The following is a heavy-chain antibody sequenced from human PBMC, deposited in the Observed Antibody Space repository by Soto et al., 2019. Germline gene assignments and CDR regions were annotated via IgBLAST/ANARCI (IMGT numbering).Heavy chain of an antibody. J-gene: IGHJ4*02. CDR3: AGRRAGDYYFDY. CDR1: GGSVSSSSYY. Sequence: SETLSLTCTVSGGSVSSSSYYWGWIRQPPGKGLEWIGTIYYTGDTSYSPSLKSRVTITVDTSKTQFSLNLKSVTAADTAVYYCAGRRAGDYYFDYWGQGTRVTVSS. D-gene: IGHD1-26*01. CDR2: IYYTGDT. V-gene: IGHV4-39*01.